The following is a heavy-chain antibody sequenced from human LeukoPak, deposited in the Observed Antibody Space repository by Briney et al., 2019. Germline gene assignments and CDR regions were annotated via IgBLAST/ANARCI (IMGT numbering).Heavy chain of an antibody. V-gene: IGHV3-23*01. D-gene: IGHD3-10*01. J-gene: IGHJ6*03. CDR2: ISGSGDST. Sequence: GGSLRLSCAPSGFTFSNYGMSWVRHAPGKGLEWVSGISGSGDSTFYADSVRARFTLSRDNSKNTRYLQMNSLRAEDTAVYYCAKTYYSSRAHYYYYYYMDVWGKGTTVTISS. CDR3: AKTYYSSRAHYYYYYYMDV. CDR1: GFTFSNYG.